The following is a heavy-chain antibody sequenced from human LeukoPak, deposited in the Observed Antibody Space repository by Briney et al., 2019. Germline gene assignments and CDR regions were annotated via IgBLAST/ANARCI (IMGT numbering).Heavy chain of an antibody. CDR1: GYTFISYY. D-gene: IGHD1-26*01. Sequence: VASVKVSCKASGYTFISYYLHWVRQAPGLGLEWMGIINPTGGSTSYAQKFQGRVTMTRDTSTSTVYMELSSLRSEDTAVYYCARRGSYSYYFDYWGQGTLVTVSS. CDR3: ARRGSYSYYFDY. CDR2: INPTGGST. J-gene: IGHJ4*02. V-gene: IGHV1-46*01.